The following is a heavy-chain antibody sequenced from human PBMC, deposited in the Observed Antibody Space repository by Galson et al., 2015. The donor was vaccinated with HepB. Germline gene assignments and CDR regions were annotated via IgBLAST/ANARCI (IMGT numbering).Heavy chain of an antibody. J-gene: IGHJ5*02. CDR1: GFSFSDYY. CDR3: ARDGDYLSCRPHWFDP. V-gene: IGHV3-11*06. D-gene: IGHD4-17*01. CDR2: ISASSTYT. Sequence: SLRLSCAASGFSFSDYYMSWIRQAPGKGLEWISYISASSTYTTYADSVKGRFTISRDNAKKSLYLQMNSLRAEDTAVYYCARDGDYLSCRPHWFDPWGQGTLVTVSS.